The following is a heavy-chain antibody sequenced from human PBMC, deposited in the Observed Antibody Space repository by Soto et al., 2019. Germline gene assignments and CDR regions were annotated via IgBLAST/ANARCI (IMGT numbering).Heavy chain of an antibody. Sequence: ASETLSLTCTVSGGSISSSSYYWGWIRQPPGKGLEWIGSIYYSGSTYYNPSLKSRVTISVDTSKNQFSLKLSSVTAADTAVYYCARRPITMVRGVIGLFYYYYYGMDVWGQGTTVTVSS. CDR2: IYYSGST. CDR3: ARRPITMVRGVIGLFYYYYYGMDV. J-gene: IGHJ6*02. CDR1: GGSISSSSYY. D-gene: IGHD3-10*01. V-gene: IGHV4-39*01.